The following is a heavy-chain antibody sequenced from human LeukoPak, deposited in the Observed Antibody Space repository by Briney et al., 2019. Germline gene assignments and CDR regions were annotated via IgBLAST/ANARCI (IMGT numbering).Heavy chain of an antibody. CDR2: IYYSGST. J-gene: IGHJ4*02. CDR3: ARLFHPALSGNYPFDY. V-gene: IGHV4-59*01. D-gene: IGHD1-26*01. CDR1: GGSINSYY. Sequence: SETLSLTCTVSGGSINSYYWSWIRQPPGKGLEWIAYIYYSGSTSYNPSLKSRVAISVDTSKNQFSLKLNSVTAADTAMYYCARLFHPALSGNYPFDYWGQGTLVTVSS.